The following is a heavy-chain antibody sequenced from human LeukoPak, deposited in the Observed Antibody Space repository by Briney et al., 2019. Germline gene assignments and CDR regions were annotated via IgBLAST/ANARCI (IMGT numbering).Heavy chain of an antibody. D-gene: IGHD1-7*01. J-gene: IGHJ4*02. Sequence: PSENLSLTCTVAGYSISSGYYWGWIRQPPGKGLEWIGSIYHSGSTYYNPSLKSRVTISVDTSKNQFSLKLSSVTAADTAVYYCARSYSSLAGTTGYWGQGTLVTVSS. CDR1: GYSISSGYY. V-gene: IGHV4-38-2*02. CDR3: ARSYSSLAGTTGY. CDR2: IYHSGST.